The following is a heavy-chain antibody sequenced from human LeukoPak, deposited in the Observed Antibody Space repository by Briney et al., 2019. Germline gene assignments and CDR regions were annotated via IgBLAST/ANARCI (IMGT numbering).Heavy chain of an antibody. CDR1: GYSFTRYY. D-gene: IGHD6-13*01. Sequence: APVRVSCKASGYSFTRYYMHWIRRAPGPGLEWMGWINLNSGDTQYAQKFQGRLVMTRDTAITTAYMELSALTFEDTAVYHCASWAGGNGSIALFDYWGRGTLVTVS. V-gene: IGHV1-2*02. CDR3: ASWAGGNGSIALFDY. CDR2: INLNSGDT. J-gene: IGHJ4*02.